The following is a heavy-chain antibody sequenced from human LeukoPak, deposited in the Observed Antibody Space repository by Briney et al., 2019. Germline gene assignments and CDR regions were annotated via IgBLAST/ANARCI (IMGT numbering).Heavy chain of an antibody. CDR1: GYTLTELS. D-gene: IGHD1-26*01. CDR2: FDPEDGET. Sequence: ASVKVSCKVSGYTLTELSMHWVRQAPGKGLEWMGGFDPEDGETIYAQKFQGRVTMTEDTSTDTAYMELSSLRSEDTAVYYCAKDLSSGSYYGVHAFDIWGQGTMVTVSS. J-gene: IGHJ3*02. V-gene: IGHV1-24*01. CDR3: AKDLSSGSYYGVHAFDI.